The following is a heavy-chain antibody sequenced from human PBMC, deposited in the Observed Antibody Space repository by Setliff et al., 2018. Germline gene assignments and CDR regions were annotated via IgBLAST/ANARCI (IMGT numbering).Heavy chain of an antibody. J-gene: IGHJ4*02. CDR2: VHDNGET. CDR3: ARGNMFDGSGRWFDY. D-gene: IGHD3-10*01. CDR1: GVSVASHY. Sequence: LPETLSLTCTVSGVSVASHYWSWIRQAPGTGLEWIAYVHDNGETNQDPSLKSRVTISVDMSKNQFSLRLNSLTAADTATYYCARGNMFDGSGRWFDYWGQGTRVTVSS. V-gene: IGHV4-59*02.